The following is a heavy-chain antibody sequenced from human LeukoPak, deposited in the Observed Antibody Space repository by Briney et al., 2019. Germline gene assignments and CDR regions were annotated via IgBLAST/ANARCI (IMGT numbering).Heavy chain of an antibody. CDR2: IYSGDSDT. CDR3: ARRRIAAAGDY. CDR1: GYSFTSYW. D-gene: IGHD6-13*01. Sequence: GESLKISCKGSGYSFTSYWIGWVRQMPGKGLEWMGIIYSGDSDTRYSPSFQGQVTISADKSISTAYLQWSSLEALDTAMYYCARRRIAAAGDYWGQGTLVTVSS. V-gene: IGHV5-51*01. J-gene: IGHJ4*02.